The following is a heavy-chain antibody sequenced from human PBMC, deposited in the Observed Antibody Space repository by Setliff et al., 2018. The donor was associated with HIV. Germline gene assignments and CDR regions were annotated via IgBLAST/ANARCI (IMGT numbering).Heavy chain of an antibody. CDR2: IYTSGST. CDR3: ARAPGGAAAASYYYYYMDV. D-gene: IGHD6-13*01. CDR1: GGSISSYY. V-gene: IGHV4-4*08. J-gene: IGHJ6*03. Sequence: SGTLSLTCTVSGGSISSYYWSWIRQPPGKGLEWIGYIYTSGSTNYNPSLKSRVTISVDTSKNQFSLKLSSVTAADTAVYYCARAPGGAAAASYYYYYMDVWGKGTTDTVSS.